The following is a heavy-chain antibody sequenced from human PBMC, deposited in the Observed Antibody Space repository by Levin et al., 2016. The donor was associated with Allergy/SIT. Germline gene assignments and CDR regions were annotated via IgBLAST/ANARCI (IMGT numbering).Heavy chain of an antibody. D-gene: IGHD3-9*01. CDR2: MNPNSGNT. J-gene: IGHJ5*02. CDR1: GYTFTSYD. CDR3: ARSGDYDILTGYSGYWFDP. Sequence: ASVKVSCKASGYTFTSYDINWVRQATGQGLEWMGWMNPNSGNTGYAQKFQGRVTMTRNTSISTAYMELSSLRSEDTAVYYCARSGDYDILTGYSGYWFDPWGQGTLVTVSS. V-gene: IGHV1-8*01.